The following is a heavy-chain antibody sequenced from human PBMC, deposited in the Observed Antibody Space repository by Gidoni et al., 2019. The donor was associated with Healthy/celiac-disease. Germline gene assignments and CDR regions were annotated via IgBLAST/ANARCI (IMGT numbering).Heavy chain of an antibody. D-gene: IGHD6-19*01. V-gene: IGHV3-23*01. CDR3: AKGSSGWWGYFDY. J-gene: IGHJ4*02. CDR1: GFTFSSYA. Sequence: EVQPLESGGGLVPPGGSLRLSCAASGFTFSSYAMSWVRQAPGKGLEWVSAISGSGGSTYYADSVKGRFTISRDNSKNTLYLQMNSLRAEDTAVYYCAKGSSGWWGYFDYWGQGTLVTVSS. CDR2: ISGSGGST.